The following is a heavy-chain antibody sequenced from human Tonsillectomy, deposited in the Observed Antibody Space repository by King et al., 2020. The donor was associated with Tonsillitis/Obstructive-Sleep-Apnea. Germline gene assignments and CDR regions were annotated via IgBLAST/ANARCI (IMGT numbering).Heavy chain of an antibody. Sequence: VQLQQWGAGLLKPSKTLSLTCAIYGGSFSGYYWSWISQPPGKGLEWIGEINHSGSTNYNPSLKSRVTISVDTSKNQFSLELSSVTAADTAVYYCARGYCSNTTCYPYYYYMDVWGKGTTVTVSS. CDR3: ARGYCSNTTCYPYYYYMDV. CDR1: GGSFSGYY. CDR2: INHSGST. D-gene: IGHD2-2*01. V-gene: IGHV4-34*01. J-gene: IGHJ6*03.